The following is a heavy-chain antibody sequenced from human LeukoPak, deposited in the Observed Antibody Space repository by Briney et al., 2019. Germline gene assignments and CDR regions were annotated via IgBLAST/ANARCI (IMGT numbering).Heavy chain of an antibody. Sequence: ASVKVSCKVSGYTLTELSMHWVRQAPGKGLEWMGGSDPEDCETIYAQKFQGRVTMTEDTSTDTAYMELSSLRSEDTAVYYCATDLEGSGSSGRYYYYGMDVWDKGTTVTVSS. CDR1: GYTLTELS. CDR2: SDPEDCET. V-gene: IGHV1-24*01. J-gene: IGHJ6*04. CDR3: ATDLEGSGSSGRYYYYGMDV. D-gene: IGHD3-10*01.